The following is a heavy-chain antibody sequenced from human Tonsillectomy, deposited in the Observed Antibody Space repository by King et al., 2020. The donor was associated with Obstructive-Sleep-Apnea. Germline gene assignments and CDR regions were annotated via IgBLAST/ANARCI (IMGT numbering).Heavy chain of an antibody. J-gene: IGHJ4*02. Sequence: VQLQESGPGLVKPSETLSLTCTVSGYSISSDYYWGWIRQPPGKGLECIGTIYHIGSTYCNPSLQSRVTISVIKSKNQFSLKLSSVTAADTAVYYCARGTHDSSGYFDYWGQGTLVTVPS. D-gene: IGHD3-22*01. CDR3: ARGTHDSSGYFDY. CDR1: GYSISSDYY. V-gene: IGHV4-38-2*02. CDR2: IYHIGST.